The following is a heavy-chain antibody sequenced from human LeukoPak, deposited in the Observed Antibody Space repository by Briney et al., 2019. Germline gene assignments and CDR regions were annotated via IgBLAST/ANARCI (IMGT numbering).Heavy chain of an antibody. V-gene: IGHV4-39*01. Sequence: SETLSLTCTVSGGSISSSSYYWGWIRQPPGKGLEWIGSIYYSGSTYYNPSLKSRVTISVDTSKNQFSLKLSSVTAADTAVYSCARLGGRRDGYNFTYGGQGPRVTVSS. J-gene: IGHJ4*02. CDR2: IYYSGST. CDR1: GGSISSSSYY. D-gene: IGHD5-24*01. CDR3: ARLGGRRDGYNFTY.